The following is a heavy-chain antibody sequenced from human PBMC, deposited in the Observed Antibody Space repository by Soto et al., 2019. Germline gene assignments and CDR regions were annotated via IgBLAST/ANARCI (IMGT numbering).Heavy chain of an antibody. CDR2: INHSGST. D-gene: IGHD3-10*01. Sequence: SETLSLTCAVYGGSFSGYYWSWIRQPPGKGLEWIGEINHSGSTNYNPSLKSRVTISVDTSKIQFSLKLSFVTAADTVVYYCARGLGRITMVRGPFGYWGQGTLVTVSS. J-gene: IGHJ4*02. V-gene: IGHV4-34*01. CDR3: ARGLGRITMVRGPFGY. CDR1: GGSFSGYY.